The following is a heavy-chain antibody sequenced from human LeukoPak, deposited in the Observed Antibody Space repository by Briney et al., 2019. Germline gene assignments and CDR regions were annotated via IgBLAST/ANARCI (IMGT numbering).Heavy chain of an antibody. CDR2: IFGSGGSP. CDR3: GKTTVGDSSGQKPAWPVDY. CDR1: GFTFGSHA. V-gene: IGHV3-23*01. J-gene: IGHJ4*02. D-gene: IGHD6-19*01. Sequence: GGSLRLSCEASGFTFGSHAMYWVRQAPGQGLEWVAGIFGSGGSPHYADPVKGRFTISRDNSRNTVYLQINSLRAEDTAVYYCGKTTVGDSSGQKPAWPVDYWGQGTLVTVSS.